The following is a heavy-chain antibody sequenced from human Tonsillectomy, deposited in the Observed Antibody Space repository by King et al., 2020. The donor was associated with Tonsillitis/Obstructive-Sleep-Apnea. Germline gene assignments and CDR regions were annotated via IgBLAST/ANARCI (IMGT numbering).Heavy chain of an antibody. Sequence: VQLQESGPVLVKPSETLSLPCTVSGGSISSYYWSWLRPPPGTGLEWIGYISYIGSTNYNPSLKSRVTISVDTSKNQFSLKLSSVTAADTAVYYCARLGGYYYYYYMDVWGKGTTGTVSS. CDR3: ARLGGYYYYYYMDV. CDR1: GGSISSYY. CDR2: ISYIGST. V-gene: IGHV4-59*01. J-gene: IGHJ6*03. D-gene: IGHD3-16*01.